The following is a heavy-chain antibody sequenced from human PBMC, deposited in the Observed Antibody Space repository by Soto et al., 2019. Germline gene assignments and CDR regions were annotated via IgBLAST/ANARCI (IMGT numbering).Heavy chain of an antibody. Sequence: QVQLVQSGAEVKKPGASVKVSCKASGYTFSSYGISWVRQAPGQGLEWMGWISAYNGNTNYAQKLQGRVTMTTDTSTSTAYLELRSLRPDDTAVYYCARGPNYDILPGNSAGMDVWGQGTTVTVSS. D-gene: IGHD3-9*01. J-gene: IGHJ6*02. CDR1: GYTFSSYG. V-gene: IGHV1-18*01. CDR2: ISAYNGNT. CDR3: ARGPNYDILPGNSAGMDV.